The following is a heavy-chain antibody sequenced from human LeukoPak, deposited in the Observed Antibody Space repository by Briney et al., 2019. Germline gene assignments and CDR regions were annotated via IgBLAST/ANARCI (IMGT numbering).Heavy chain of an antibody. Sequence: SETLSLTCSVSGGSINSYWWSWIRQPAGKGLEFIGRIYTTGRTNYNPSLKSRVSMSVNTTKNNFYLELRSMTAADAAVYFWARGGYTISSYRFDYWGPGALVTVSP. CDR1: GGSINSYW. CDR3: ARGGYTISSYRFDY. V-gene: IGHV4-4*07. CDR2: IYTTGRT. D-gene: IGHD3-16*02. J-gene: IGHJ4*02.